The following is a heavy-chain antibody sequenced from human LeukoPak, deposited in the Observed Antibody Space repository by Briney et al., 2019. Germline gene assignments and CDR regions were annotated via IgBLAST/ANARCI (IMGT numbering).Heavy chain of an antibody. V-gene: IGHV1-18*01. Sequence: ASVKVSCKTSGYIFTNFGISWVRQAPGQGLEWMGWISAYNGNTNSAQKFQGRLTMTTDTSTTTAYLELRSLGSDDTAVYYCARLGSSWNEIDYWGQGTLVTVSS. D-gene: IGHD6-13*01. CDR2: ISAYNGNT. CDR3: ARLGSSWNEIDY. CDR1: GYIFTNFG. J-gene: IGHJ4*02.